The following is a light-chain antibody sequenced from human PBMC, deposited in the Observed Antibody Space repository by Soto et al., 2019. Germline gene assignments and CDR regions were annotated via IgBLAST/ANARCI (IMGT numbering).Light chain of an antibody. Sequence: EIELTQSPGTLSFSPGERATLSCRASQSVSSYLAWYQQKPGQAPRLLIYDASNRATGIPARFSGSGSGTDFTLTISSLEPEDFAVYYCQQRSNLPLTFGPGTKVDIK. CDR1: QSVSSY. CDR3: QQRSNLPLT. V-gene: IGKV3-11*01. CDR2: DAS. J-gene: IGKJ3*01.